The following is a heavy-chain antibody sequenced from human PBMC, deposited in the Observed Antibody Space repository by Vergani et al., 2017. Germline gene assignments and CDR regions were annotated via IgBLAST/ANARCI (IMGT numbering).Heavy chain of an antibody. CDR2: IYYSGST. CDR3: ARGHIIVVVPANTDYYGMDV. J-gene: IGHJ6*02. Sequence: QVQLQESGPGLVKPSQTLSLTCTVSGGSISSGGYYWSWIRQHPGKGLEWIGYIYYSGSTYYNPSLKSRVTISVDTSKNQFSLKLSSVTAADTAVYYCARGHIIVVVPANTDYYGMDVWGQGTTVTVSS. V-gene: IGHV4-31*03. CDR1: GGSISSGGYY. D-gene: IGHD2-2*01.